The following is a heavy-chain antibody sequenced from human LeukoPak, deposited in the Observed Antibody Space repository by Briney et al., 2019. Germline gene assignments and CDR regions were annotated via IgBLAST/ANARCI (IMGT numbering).Heavy chain of an antibody. D-gene: IGHD1-26*01. V-gene: IGHV4-39*07. CDR1: GGSISSSSYY. Sequence: PSETLSLTCTVSGGSISSSSYYWGWIRQPPGKGLEWIGSIYYSGSTYYNPSLKSRVTISVDTSKNQFSLKLSSVTAADTAVYYCASVASGIVGATMVYAFDIWGQGTMVTVSS. CDR2: IYYSGST. CDR3: ASVASGIVGATMVYAFDI. J-gene: IGHJ3*02.